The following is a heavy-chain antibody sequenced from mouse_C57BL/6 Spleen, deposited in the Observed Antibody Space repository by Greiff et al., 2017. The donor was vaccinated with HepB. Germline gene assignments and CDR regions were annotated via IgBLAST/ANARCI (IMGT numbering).Heavy chain of an antibody. CDR2: IYPGDGDT. V-gene: IGHV1-82*01. CDR3: ATGADYDYAMDY. CDR1: GYAFSSSW. J-gene: IGHJ4*01. D-gene: IGHD2-4*01. Sequence: VKLQESGPELVKPGASVKISCKASGYAFSSSWMNWVKQRPGKGLEWIGRIYPGDGDTNYNGKFKGKATLTADKSSSTAYMQLSSLTSEDSAVYFCATGADYDYAMDYWGQGTSVTVSS.